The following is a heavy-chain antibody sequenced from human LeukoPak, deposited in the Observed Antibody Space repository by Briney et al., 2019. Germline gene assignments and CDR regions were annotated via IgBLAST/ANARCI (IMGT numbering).Heavy chain of an antibody. V-gene: IGHV3-21*01. CDR1: GFTFSSYS. D-gene: IGHD3-3*01. CDR3: AGDVAGDDFWSGLSDY. Sequence: GGSLRLSCAASGFTFSSYSMNWVRQAPGKGLEWVSSISSSSSYIYYADSVKGRFTISRDNAKNSLYLQMNSLRAEDTAVYYCAGDVAGDDFWSGLSDYWGQGTLVTVSS. J-gene: IGHJ4*02. CDR2: ISSSSSYI.